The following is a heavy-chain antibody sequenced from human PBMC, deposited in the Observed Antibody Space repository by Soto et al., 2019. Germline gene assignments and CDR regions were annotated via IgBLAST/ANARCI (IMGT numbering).Heavy chain of an antibody. Sequence: PGGSLRLSCAASGFIFSSYDMNWVRQAPGKGLEWVSYISSGSGNILYADSVKGRFTISRDNAYNSLYLQINSLRAEDTAVYYCARTYGTGSLNWFDPWGQGTLVTVSS. CDR1: GFIFSSYD. V-gene: IGHV3-48*04. CDR2: ISSGSGNI. J-gene: IGHJ5*02. D-gene: IGHD3-10*01. CDR3: ARTYGTGSLNWFDP.